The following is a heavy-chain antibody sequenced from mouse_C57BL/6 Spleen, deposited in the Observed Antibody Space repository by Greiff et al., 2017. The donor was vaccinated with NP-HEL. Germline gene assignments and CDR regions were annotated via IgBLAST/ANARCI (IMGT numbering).Heavy chain of an antibody. CDR1: GYTFTSYW. Sequence: QVQLQQPGAELVKPGASVKMSCKASGYTFTSYWITWVKQRPGQGLEWIGDIYPGSGSSNYNEKFKSKATLTVDTSSSTAYMQLSSLTSEDSAVYYCARDTTAPAMDYWGQGTSVTVSS. J-gene: IGHJ4*01. CDR2: IYPGSGSS. V-gene: IGHV1-55*01. D-gene: IGHD1-2*01. CDR3: ARDTTAPAMDY.